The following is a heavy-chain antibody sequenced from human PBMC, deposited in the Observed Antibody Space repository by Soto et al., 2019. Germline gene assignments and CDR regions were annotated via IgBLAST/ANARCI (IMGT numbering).Heavy chain of an antibody. V-gene: IGHV5-51*01. Sequence: PRESLKISCKGSGYSFTTYWIGWVRQMPGKGLEKMGIIYPGDSDTRYSPSFQGQVTISADKSISTAYLQWSSLKASDTALYYFAIHFESGYDYDYYYYMDVWGKGTTVTVSS. J-gene: IGHJ6*03. D-gene: IGHD5-12*01. CDR2: IYPGDSDT. CDR1: GYSFTTYW. CDR3: AIHFESGYDYDYYYYMDV.